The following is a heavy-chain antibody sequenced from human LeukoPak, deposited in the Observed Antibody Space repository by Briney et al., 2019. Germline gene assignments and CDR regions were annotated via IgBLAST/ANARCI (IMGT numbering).Heavy chain of an antibody. CDR1: GFTFSNYW. J-gene: IGHJ4*02. D-gene: IGHD3/OR15-3a*01. Sequence: GGSLRLSCAASGFTFSNYWMHWVRQAPGKGLEWVSAISGSGGSTYYADSVKGRFTISRDNSKNTLYLQMNSLRAEDTAVYYCAKAAYDFGLFPTDYWGQGTLVTVSS. V-gene: IGHV3-23*01. CDR2: ISGSGGST. CDR3: AKAAYDFGLFPTDY.